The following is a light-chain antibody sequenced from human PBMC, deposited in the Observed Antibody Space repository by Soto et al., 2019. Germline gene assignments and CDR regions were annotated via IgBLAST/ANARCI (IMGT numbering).Light chain of an antibody. CDR1: QSVTRDY. CDR3: QQCGTSRT. V-gene: IGKV3-20*01. CDR2: GAS. Sequence: EIVLTQSPGTLSLSPGERATLSCRASQSVTRDYLAWYQQKPGQATRLLIYGASNRATGIPDRFSGSGSGTDFTLTINKLEPEDFSVYYCQQCGTSRTFGQGTKVDIK. J-gene: IGKJ1*01.